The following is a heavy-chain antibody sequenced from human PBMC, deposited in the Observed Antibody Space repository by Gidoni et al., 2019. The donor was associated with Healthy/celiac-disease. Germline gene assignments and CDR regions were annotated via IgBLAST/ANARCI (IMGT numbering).Heavy chain of an antibody. V-gene: IGHV3-30*18. CDR2: ISYDGSNK. CDR3: AKGGITGTTFDY. J-gene: IGHJ4*02. Sequence: QVPLVESGGGVVQPGRSLRLSCAAVGFTFSSYGMHWVRQAPGKGLEWVAVISYDGSNKYYADSVKGRFTISRDNSKNTLYLQMNSLRAEDTAVYYCAKGGITGTTFDYWGQGTLVTVSS. CDR1: GFTFSSYG. D-gene: IGHD1-7*01.